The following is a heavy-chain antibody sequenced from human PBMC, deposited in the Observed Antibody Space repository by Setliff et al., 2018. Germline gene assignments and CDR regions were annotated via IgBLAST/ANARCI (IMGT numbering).Heavy chain of an antibody. V-gene: IGHV3-20*04. D-gene: IGHD1-1*01. CDR2: MNGDGSSV. Sequence: GGSLRLSCAASGITFDAFGMSWVRQAPGKGLEWVSGMNGDGSSVGYADSVKGRFTISRDNAKNSLFLQMNSLRAEDTAVYYCARDRVSNSFYYYGLDVWGQGTTVTVSS. J-gene: IGHJ6*02. CDR3: ARDRVSNSFYYYGLDV. CDR1: GITFDAFG.